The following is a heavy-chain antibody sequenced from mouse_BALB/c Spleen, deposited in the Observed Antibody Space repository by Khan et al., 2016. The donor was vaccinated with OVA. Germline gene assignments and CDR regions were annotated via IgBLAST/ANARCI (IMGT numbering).Heavy chain of an antibody. CDR1: GFTFSDYY. D-gene: IGHD2-13*01. Sequence: EVELVESGGDLVKPGGSLKLSCAASGFTFSDYYMYWVRQTPEKRLEWVATISDGGVYTYYPDSVKGRFTIFRVDAKDNLYLQVSSLKSEDTAMYYCARGYYGDPFSYWGQGTLVTVSA. V-gene: IGHV5-4*02. CDR2: ISDGGVYT. J-gene: IGHJ3*01. CDR3: ARGYYGDPFSY.